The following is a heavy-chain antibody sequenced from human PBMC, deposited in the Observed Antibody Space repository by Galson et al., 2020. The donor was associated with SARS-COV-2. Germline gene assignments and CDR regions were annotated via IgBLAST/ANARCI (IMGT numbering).Heavy chain of an antibody. D-gene: IGHD3-3*01. CDR1: GFTFSSYA. CDR2: ISGSGANT. Sequence: GGSLRLSWAASGFTFSSYAMSCVRQAPGKGLEWVSAISGSGANTYYADPVKGRFTMSRDNSKNTLLLQMNSLRAEDTAIYYCAKLREPNFVAYYYGMYVWGQGTTVTVSS. CDR3: AKLREPNFVAYYYGMYV. V-gene: IGHV3-23*01. J-gene: IGHJ6*02.